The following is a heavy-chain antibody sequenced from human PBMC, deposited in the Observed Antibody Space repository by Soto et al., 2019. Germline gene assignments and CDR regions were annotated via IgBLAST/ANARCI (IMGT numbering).Heavy chain of an antibody. J-gene: IGHJ5*02. V-gene: IGHV1-8*01. D-gene: IGHD2-2*01. Sequence: QVQLVQSGAEVKKPGASVKVSCKASGYTFTSYDINWVRQATGQGLEWMGWMNPNSGNTGYAQKFQGRVTMTRNTSISTAYMELSSLRSKDTAVYYCARRYCSSTSCSPSGFDPWGQGTLVTVSS. CDR2: MNPNSGNT. CDR1: GYTFTSYD. CDR3: ARRYCSSTSCSPSGFDP.